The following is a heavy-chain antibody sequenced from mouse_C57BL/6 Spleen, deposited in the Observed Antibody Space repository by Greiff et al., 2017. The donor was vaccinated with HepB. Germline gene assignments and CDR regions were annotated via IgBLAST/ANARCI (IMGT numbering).Heavy chain of an antibody. J-gene: IGHJ2*01. CDR2: IDPSDSYT. CDR1: GYTFTSYW. CDR3: ARSPYGSSYFDY. V-gene: IGHV1-50*01. D-gene: IGHD1-1*01. Sequence: VQLQQPGAELVKPGASVKLSCKASGYTFTSYWMQWVKQRPGQGLEWIGEIDPSDSYTNYNQKFKGKATLTVDTSSSTAYMQLSSLTSEDSAVYYCARSPYGSSYFDYWGQGTTLTVSS.